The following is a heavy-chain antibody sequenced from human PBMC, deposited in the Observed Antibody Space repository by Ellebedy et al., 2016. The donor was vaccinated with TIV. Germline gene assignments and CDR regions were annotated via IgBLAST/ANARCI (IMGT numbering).Heavy chain of an antibody. CDR2: VSHDGKVK. Sequence: GESLKISCAASGFTFSNYGMQWVRQAPGEGLEWVAVVSHDGKVKYYADSVKGRFTISRDNSQNTLYLQMDSLRAEDTAMYYCAKEGSSYTSTWYDDWGQGILVTVSS. V-gene: IGHV3-30*18. J-gene: IGHJ4*02. CDR3: AKEGSSYTSTWYDD. CDR1: GFTFSNYG. D-gene: IGHD6-13*01.